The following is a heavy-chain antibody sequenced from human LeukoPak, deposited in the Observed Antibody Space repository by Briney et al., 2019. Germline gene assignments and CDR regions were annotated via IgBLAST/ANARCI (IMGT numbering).Heavy chain of an antibody. CDR3: ARTGSYLDY. V-gene: IGHV3-23*01. CDR1: GFTLSSYA. Sequence: QPGGSLRLSCAASGFTLSSYAMSWVRQVPGKGLEWVSSISGSGGGTYYTDSVKGRFTISRDNSKNTLFLQMNSPRADDTAVYYCARTGSYLDYWGQGTLVTVSS. CDR2: ISGSGGGT. J-gene: IGHJ4*02. D-gene: IGHD3-10*01.